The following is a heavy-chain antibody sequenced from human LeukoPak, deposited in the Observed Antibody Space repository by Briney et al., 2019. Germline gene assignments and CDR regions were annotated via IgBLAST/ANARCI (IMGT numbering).Heavy chain of an antibody. CDR2: TFYTGRT. Sequence: SETLSLTCTVSGGSIISNIYWWDWVRLPPGKGLEWIGATFYTGRTFYSPSLKSRVTISVDTSKNQFSLALSSATAADTAVYYCARRRHNFDFYDVWGQGTRVTVSS. CDR3: ARRRHNFDFYDV. J-gene: IGHJ3*01. V-gene: IGHV4-39*01. CDR1: GGSIISNIYW. D-gene: IGHD3/OR15-3a*01.